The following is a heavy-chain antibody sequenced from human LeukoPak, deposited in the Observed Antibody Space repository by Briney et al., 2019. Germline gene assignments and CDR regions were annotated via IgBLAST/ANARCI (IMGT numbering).Heavy chain of an antibody. D-gene: IGHD1-26*01. CDR2: IYPGDSNT. CDR3: TRDWELGY. CDR1: GYSFTSYW. Sequence: GGSLRLSCKGSGYSFTSYWIGWVRQMPGKGLEWMGLIYPGDSNTRYSPSFQGQVTISADKSINTAYLQWSSLRTSDTAMYYCTRDWELGYWGQGTLVTVSS. J-gene: IGHJ4*02. V-gene: IGHV5-51*01.